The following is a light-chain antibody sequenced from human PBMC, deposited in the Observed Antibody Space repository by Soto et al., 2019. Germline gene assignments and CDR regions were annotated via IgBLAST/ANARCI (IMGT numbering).Light chain of an antibody. CDR3: QEYKSAT. CDR1: QSISDW. CDR2: DAS. J-gene: IGKJ2*01. Sequence: DIQMTQSPSTLSASVGDRVTITCRASQSISDWLAWYQQIPGRAPKLLIYDASTLQSGVPSRFSGSGSGTEFILTISILQPDDSATYYCQEYKSATFGQGTKLQIK. V-gene: IGKV1-5*01.